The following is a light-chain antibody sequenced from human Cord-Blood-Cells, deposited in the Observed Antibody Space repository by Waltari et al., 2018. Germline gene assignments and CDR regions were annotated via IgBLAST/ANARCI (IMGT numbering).Light chain of an antibody. CDR1: SSDVGGYNY. CDR2: DVS. V-gene: IGLV2-14*01. J-gene: IGLJ2*01. CDR3: SSYTSSSTVV. Sequence: QSALPPPASVSGSPGQSITISCTGTSSDVGGYNYVSWYPQHPGKAPKLMIYDVSNRPSGVSNRFSGSKSGNTASLTISGLQAEDEADYYCSSYTSSSTVVFGGGTKLTVL.